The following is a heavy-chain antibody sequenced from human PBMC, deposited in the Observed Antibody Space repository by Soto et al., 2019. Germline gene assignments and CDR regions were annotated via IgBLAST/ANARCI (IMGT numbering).Heavy chain of an antibody. J-gene: IGHJ4*02. CDR3: AKRAAGTSFDY. V-gene: IGHV3-23*01. D-gene: IGHD6-13*01. CDR1: GFTFSSYA. CDR2: ISGSGGST. Sequence: EVQLLESGGGLVQPGGSLRLSCASSGFTFSSYAMSWVRQAPGKGLEWVSVISGSGGSTYYVDSVKGRFTISRYNSKNTLYLQMNSLRAEDTAVYYCAKRAAGTSFDYWGQGNLVTVSS.